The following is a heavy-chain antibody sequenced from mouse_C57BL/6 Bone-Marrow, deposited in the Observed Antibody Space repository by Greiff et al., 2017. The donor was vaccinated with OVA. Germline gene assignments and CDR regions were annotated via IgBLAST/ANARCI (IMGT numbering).Heavy chain of an antibody. CDR1: GFTFTDYY. J-gene: IGHJ1*03. V-gene: IGHV7-3*01. D-gene: IGHD1-1*01. CDR2: IGNKANGYTT. Sequence: EVKLMESGGGLVQPGGSLSLSCAASGFTFTDYYMSWVRQPPGKALEWLGFIGNKANGYTTEYSASVKGRFTISRDNSQSILYLQMNALRAEDSATYYCARYRITTVVEYFDVWGTGTTVTVSS. CDR3: ARYRITTVVEYFDV.